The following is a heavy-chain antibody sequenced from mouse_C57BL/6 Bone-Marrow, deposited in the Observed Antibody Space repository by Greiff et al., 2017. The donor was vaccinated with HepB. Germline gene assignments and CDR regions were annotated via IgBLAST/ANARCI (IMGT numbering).Heavy chain of an antibody. CDR2: IYPRSGNT. D-gene: IGHD1-1*01. CDR1: GYTFTSYG. Sequence: QVQLQQSGAELARPGASVKLSCKASGYTFTSYGISWVKQRTGQGLEWIGEIYPRSGNTYYNVKFKGKATLTADKSSSTAYMELRSLTSEDSAVYFCARRITTVVFDYWGQGTTLTVSS. V-gene: IGHV1-81*01. J-gene: IGHJ2*01. CDR3: ARRITTVVFDY.